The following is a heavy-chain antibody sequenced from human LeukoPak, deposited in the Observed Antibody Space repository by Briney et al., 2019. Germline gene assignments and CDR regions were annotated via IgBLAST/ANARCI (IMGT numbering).Heavy chain of an antibody. Sequence: ASVKVSCEASGYTFTAYFIHWVRKAPGQGLEWMGWVNPDSGDTNYAQTFQGRVTVTRDTSISTAYMELSRLRSDDTAVYYCARDRRGYYYGSGSNYYYYGMDVWGQGTTVTVSS. J-gene: IGHJ6*02. CDR1: GYTFTAYF. CDR3: ARDRRGYYYGSGSNYYYYGMDV. CDR2: VNPDSGDT. D-gene: IGHD3-10*01. V-gene: IGHV1-2*02.